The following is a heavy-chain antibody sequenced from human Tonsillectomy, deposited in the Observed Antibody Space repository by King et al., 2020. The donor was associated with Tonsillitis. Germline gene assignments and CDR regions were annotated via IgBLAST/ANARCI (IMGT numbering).Heavy chain of an antibody. CDR2: IGTAGDT. V-gene: IGHV3-13*01. CDR3: ARGGDGAYCGGDCYDY. Sequence: DVQLVESGGGLVQPGGSLRLSCAASGFTFSSYDMHWVRQATGKGLEWVSAIGTAGDTYYPGSVKGRFTISRENAKNSLYLQMNSLRAGDTAVYYCARGGDGAYCGGDCYDYWGQGTLVTVSS. CDR1: GFTFSSYD. J-gene: IGHJ4*02. D-gene: IGHD2-21*01.